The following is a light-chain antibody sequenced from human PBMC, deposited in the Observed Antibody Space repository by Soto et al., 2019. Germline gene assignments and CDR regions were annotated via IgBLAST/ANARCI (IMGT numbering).Light chain of an antibody. Sequence: EIVLTQSPATLSLSTGERATLSCRASQSVSSYLAWYQQKPGQAPRLLIYGASTRATGIPARFSGSGSGTEFTLTISSLQSEDFAVYYCQQYNNWPLLTFGGRTKVDIK. J-gene: IGKJ4*01. CDR3: QQYNNWPLLT. V-gene: IGKV3-15*01. CDR1: QSVSSY. CDR2: GAS.